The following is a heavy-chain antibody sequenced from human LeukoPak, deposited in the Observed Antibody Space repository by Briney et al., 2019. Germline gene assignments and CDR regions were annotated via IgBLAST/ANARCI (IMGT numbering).Heavy chain of an antibody. CDR3: ARGAAGYSYG. Sequence: SETLSFTCSVSGGSVSSYYWCWIRQPPGKGLEWIGHIYYSGSTNYNPSLKSRVTISIDTSKNQFSLWLSSVTAADTAVYYCARGAAGYSYGWGQGTLVTVSS. CDR1: GGSVSSYY. J-gene: IGHJ4*02. V-gene: IGHV4-59*02. D-gene: IGHD5-18*01. CDR2: IYYSGST.